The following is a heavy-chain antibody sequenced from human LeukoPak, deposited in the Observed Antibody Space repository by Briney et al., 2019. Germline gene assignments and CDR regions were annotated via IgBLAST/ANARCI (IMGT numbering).Heavy chain of an antibody. V-gene: IGHV1-2*02. J-gene: IGHJ5*02. CDR1: GYTFTSYD. CDR2: INPNSGGT. Sequence: ASVKVSCKASGYTFTSYDINWVRQATGQGLEWMGWINPNSGGTNYAQKFQGRVTMTRDTSISTAYMELSRLRSDDTAVYYCARVPGTCSGGSCYSFNWFDPWGQGTLVTVSS. CDR3: ARVPGTCSGGSCYSFNWFDP. D-gene: IGHD2-15*01.